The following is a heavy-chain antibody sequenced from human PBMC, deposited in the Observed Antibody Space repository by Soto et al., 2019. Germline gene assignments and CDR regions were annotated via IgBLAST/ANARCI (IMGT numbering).Heavy chain of an antibody. CDR2: MYYTGDT. J-gene: IGHJ4*02. Sequence: SXTLSLTFTVSGGSISGGGHYWCWIRQPPGKGLEWIGFMYYTGDTYYNPSLKSRLSISVDTSMNQFSLELTSVTAADTAVYYCASSDPYYFFDYWGLGTLVTVSS. V-gene: IGHV4-31*03. CDR1: GGSISGGGHY. CDR3: ASSDPYYFFDY. D-gene: IGHD2-21*01.